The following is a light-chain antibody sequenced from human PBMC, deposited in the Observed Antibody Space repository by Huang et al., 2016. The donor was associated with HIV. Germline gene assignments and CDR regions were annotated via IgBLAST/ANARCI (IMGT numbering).Light chain of an antibody. Sequence: DIVMVQSPASLSVTPGEAASITCRSSQSLLHSNGHNYLDWYWQKPGQSPQLLIDLASTRASGVPDRFRSGGSGTDFTLRNNRVEPGDVGVYYCMQGLQTWTFGQGTKVEI. CDR2: LAS. V-gene: IGKV2-28*01. CDR3: MQGLQTWT. J-gene: IGKJ1*01. CDR1: QSLLHSNGHNY.